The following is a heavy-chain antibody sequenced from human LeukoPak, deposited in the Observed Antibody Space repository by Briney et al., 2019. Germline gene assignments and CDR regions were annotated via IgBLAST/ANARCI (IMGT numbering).Heavy chain of an antibody. CDR3: ARDYLIAAAGLGIDY. V-gene: IGHV1-3*01. Sequence: ASVKVSCKASGYTFTSYAMHWVRQAPGQRLEWMGWINAGNGNTKYSQKFQGRVTITRDTSASTAYMELSSLRSEDTAVYYCARDYLIAAAGLGIDYWGQGTLVTVSS. CDR2: INAGNGNT. CDR1: GYTFTSYA. J-gene: IGHJ4*02. D-gene: IGHD6-13*01.